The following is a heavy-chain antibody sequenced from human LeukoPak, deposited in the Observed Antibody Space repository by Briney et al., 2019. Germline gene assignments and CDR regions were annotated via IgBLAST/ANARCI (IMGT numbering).Heavy chain of an antibody. CDR1: GGSISSYY. CDR3: ARQTRVYDFWSGYYGGYFDY. Sequence: SETLSLTCTVSGGSISSYYWSWIRQPPGKGLEWIGCIYTSGSTNYNPSLKSRVTISVDTSKNQFSLKLSSVTAADTAVYYCARQTRVYDFWSGYYGGYFDYWGQGTLVTVSS. V-gene: IGHV4-4*09. D-gene: IGHD3-3*01. J-gene: IGHJ4*02. CDR2: IYTSGST.